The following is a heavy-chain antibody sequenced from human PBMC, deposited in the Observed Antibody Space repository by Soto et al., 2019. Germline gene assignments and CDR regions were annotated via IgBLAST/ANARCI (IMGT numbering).Heavy chain of an antibody. V-gene: IGHV4-59*08. J-gene: IGHJ6*04. CDR1: GGSISSYH. D-gene: IGHD3-10*01. CDR2: VHYSWGS. Sequence: SETLSLTCTVSGGSISSYHWSWIRQTPGKGLEWIGYVHYSWGSNYNPSLKSRVAISLDTSKSQFSLKLTSVTATDTSVYYCARQGFGALHGLVAVWGKGTTVTVSS. CDR3: ARQGFGALHGLVAV.